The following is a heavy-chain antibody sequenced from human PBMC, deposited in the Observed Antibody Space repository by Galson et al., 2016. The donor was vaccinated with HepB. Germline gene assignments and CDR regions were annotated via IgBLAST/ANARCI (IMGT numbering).Heavy chain of an antibody. CDR1: GFTFSTYA. V-gene: IGHV3-23*01. Sequence: LRLSCAASGFTFSTYAMSWVRQTPGKGLEWVSTITGSGGRTYYADSVKGRFTISRDNSKNTLSLQMNSLRAEDTTVYYCAKDQIWLLSLTYYYGVDVWGQGTTVTVSS. J-gene: IGHJ6*02. D-gene: IGHD2-2*01. CDR2: ITGSGGRT. CDR3: AKDQIWLLSLTYYYGVDV.